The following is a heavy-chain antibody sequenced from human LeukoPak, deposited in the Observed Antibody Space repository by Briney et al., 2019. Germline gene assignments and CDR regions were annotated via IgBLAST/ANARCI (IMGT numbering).Heavy chain of an antibody. CDR3: TRDYYSDATGYYDHDD. Sequence: PGGSLRLSCAASGFTVSSNYMTWVRQAPGKGLEWVSVIYSGGSTYYADSVKGRFTISRDNSKNTLYLQMVGLRGEDTTVYYCTRDYYSDATGYYDHDDWGQGTLVTVST. D-gene: IGHD3-22*01. V-gene: IGHV3-66*01. J-gene: IGHJ4*02. CDR1: GFTVSSNY. CDR2: IYSGGST.